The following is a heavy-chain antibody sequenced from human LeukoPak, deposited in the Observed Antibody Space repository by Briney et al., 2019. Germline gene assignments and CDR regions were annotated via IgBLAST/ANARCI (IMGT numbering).Heavy chain of an antibody. CDR3: ARDLVYYSSGGTVDP. CDR2: IWSDGSNK. J-gene: IGHJ5*02. V-gene: IGHV3-33*01. D-gene: IGHD3-10*01. CDR1: GFTFSSYG. Sequence: GGSLRLSCAASGFTFSSYGMHWVRQTPGKGLEWVAIIWSDGSNKYYADSVKGRFAISRDNSKNTLYLQMNSLRAEDTAVYYCARDLVYYSSGGTVDPWGQGTLVTVSS.